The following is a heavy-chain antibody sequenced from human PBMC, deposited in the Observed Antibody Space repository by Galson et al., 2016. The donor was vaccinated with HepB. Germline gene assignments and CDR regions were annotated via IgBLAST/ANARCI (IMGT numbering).Heavy chain of an antibody. Sequence: SLRLSCAVSGFTFSSYWMHWVRQAPGKGLVWVSRIHIDGSSTNYADSVKGRFTISRDNTKNTRYLQMDSLRAEDTAVYYCARESNPYAYNGIWSGYFFALEMWGQGTMVTVSA. J-gene: IGHJ3*02. CDR2: IHIDGSST. V-gene: IGHV3-74*01. D-gene: IGHD3-3*01. CDR1: GFTFSSYW. CDR3: ARESNPYAYNGIWSGYFFALEM.